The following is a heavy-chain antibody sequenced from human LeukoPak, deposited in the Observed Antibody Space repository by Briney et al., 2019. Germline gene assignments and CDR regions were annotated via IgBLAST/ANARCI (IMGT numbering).Heavy chain of an antibody. J-gene: IGHJ4*02. D-gene: IGHD3-22*01. CDR1: GFTFSSYA. CDR3: AKDLAPDDSSGYYFPYYFDY. CDR2: ISGSGGST. V-gene: IGHV3-23*01. Sequence: GGSLRLSCAASGFTFSSYAMSWVRQAPGKGLEWVSAISGSGGSTYYADSVKGRFTISRDNSKNTLYLQMNSLRAEDTAVYYCAKDLAPDDSSGYYFPYYFDYWGQGTLVTVSS.